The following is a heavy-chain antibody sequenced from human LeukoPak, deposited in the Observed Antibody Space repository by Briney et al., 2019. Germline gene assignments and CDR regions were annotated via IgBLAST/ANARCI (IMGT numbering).Heavy chain of an antibody. CDR1: GYTFTGYY. CDR3: ARDRGQWRRVDY. Sequence: APVKVSCKASGYTFTGYYMHWVRQAPGQGLEWMGWINPNSGGTNYAQKFQGRVTMTRDTSISTAYMELSRLRSDDTAVYYCARDRGQWRRVDYWGQGTLATVSS. D-gene: IGHD6-19*01. V-gene: IGHV1-2*02. CDR2: INPNSGGT. J-gene: IGHJ4*02.